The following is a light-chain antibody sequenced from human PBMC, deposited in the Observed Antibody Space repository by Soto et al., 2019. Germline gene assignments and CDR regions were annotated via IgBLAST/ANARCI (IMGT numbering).Light chain of an antibody. J-gene: IGKJ5*01. CDR2: GAS. CDR3: QQYGSSPLIT. V-gene: IGKV3-20*01. Sequence: DNVLTQSPGTLSLSPGERATLSCRASQSVSRSYLAWYQQKPGQAPRLLIYGASSRATGIPDRFSGSGSGTDFTLTISRLEPEDFAVYYCQQYGSSPLITVGQGTRLEIK. CDR1: QSVSRSY.